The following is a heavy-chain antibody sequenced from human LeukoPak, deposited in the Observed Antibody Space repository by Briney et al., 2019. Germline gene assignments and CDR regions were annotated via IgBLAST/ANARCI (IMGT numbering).Heavy chain of an antibody. CDR1: GGSISSGSYY. J-gene: IGHJ4*02. CDR3: ARECRDGYNSCFDY. CDR2: IYTSGST. Sequence: PSETLSLTCTVSGGSISSGSYYWSWIRQPAGKGLEWIGRIYTSGSTNYNPSLKSRVTISVDTSKNQFSLKLSSVTAADTAVYYCARECRDGYNSCFDYWGQGTLVTVSS. D-gene: IGHD5-24*01. V-gene: IGHV4-61*02.